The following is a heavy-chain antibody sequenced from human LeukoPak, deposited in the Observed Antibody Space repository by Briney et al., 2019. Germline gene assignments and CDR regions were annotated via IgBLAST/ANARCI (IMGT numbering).Heavy chain of an antibody. CDR2: ISGSGGST. CDR1: GFTFSSYA. CDR3: AKDRVAAAGTGGYNWFDP. J-gene: IGHJ5*02. Sequence: PGGSLRLSCAASGFTFSSYAMSWVRQAPGKGLEWVSAISGSGGSTYYADSVKGRFTISRDNSKNALYLQMNSLRAEGTAVYYCAKDRVAAAGTGGYNWFDPWGQGTLVTVSS. V-gene: IGHV3-23*01. D-gene: IGHD6-13*01.